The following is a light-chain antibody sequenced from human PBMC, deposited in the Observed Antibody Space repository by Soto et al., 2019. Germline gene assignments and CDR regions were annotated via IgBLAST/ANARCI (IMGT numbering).Light chain of an antibody. V-gene: IGLV1-44*01. CDR1: SSNIGSNT. J-gene: IGLJ3*02. CDR3: AAWDDSLNGWV. CDR2: SNN. Sequence: QSVLTQPPSASGTPGQRVTISCSGSSSNIGSNTVNWYQQLPGTAPKLFIYSNNQRPSGVPDRFSGSKSGTSASLAISGRQSEDEADYYCAAWDDSLNGWVFGGGTKLTVL.